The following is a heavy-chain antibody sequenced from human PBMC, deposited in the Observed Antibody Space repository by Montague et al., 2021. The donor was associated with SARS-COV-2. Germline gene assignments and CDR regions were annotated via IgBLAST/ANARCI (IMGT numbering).Heavy chain of an antibody. D-gene: IGHD3-22*01. J-gene: IGHJ4*02. CDR2: INHRGTS. CDR1: GGSFSDYY. Sequence: SVTLSLTCAVYGGSFSDYYWSWIRQPPGKGLEWIGEINHRGTSNYNPSLKSRVSISVDTSKNQFSLYLGSVTAADTAVYYCARGRQHFNMIVVVMTGGEYYFDYWGREPWSPSPQ. V-gene: IGHV4-34*01. CDR3: ARGRQHFNMIVVVMTGGEYYFDY.